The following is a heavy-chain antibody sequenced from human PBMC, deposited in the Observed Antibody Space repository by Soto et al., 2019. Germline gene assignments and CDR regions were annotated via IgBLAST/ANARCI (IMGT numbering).Heavy chain of an antibody. Sequence: EVQLVASGGGLVQPGGSLRLSCVASGFSLSDHYMDWVRQAPGKGLEWLGLIRNEPYGYTTNYAASVKGRFTISRDDSKISLFLQMDSLTAEDAAIYYCADVTWNRDYVPWGQGTLVTVSS. CDR2: IRNEPYGYTT. CDR3: ADVTWNRDYVP. V-gene: IGHV3-72*01. CDR1: GFSLSDHY. D-gene: IGHD4-17*01. J-gene: IGHJ4*02.